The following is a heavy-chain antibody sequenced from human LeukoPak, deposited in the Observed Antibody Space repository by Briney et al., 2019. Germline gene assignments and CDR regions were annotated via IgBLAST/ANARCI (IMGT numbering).Heavy chain of an antibody. Sequence: GGSLRLSCAASGFTFSSYEMNWVRQAPGKGLEWVSYISSSGSTIYYADSVKGRFTISRDNAKNSLYLQRNSLRAEDTAVYHCARVSSPGGDYWGQGTLVTVSS. CDR3: ARVSSPGGDY. CDR2: ISSSGSTI. CDR1: GFTFSSYE. V-gene: IGHV3-48*03. J-gene: IGHJ4*02. D-gene: IGHD2/OR15-2a*01.